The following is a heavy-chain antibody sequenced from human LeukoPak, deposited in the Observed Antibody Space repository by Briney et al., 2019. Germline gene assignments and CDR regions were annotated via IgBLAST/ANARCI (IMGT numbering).Heavy chain of an antibody. J-gene: IGHJ5*02. V-gene: IGHV3-23*01. CDR3: ARDRAANQDWVEFDP. CDR1: GFTFSNYV. Sequence: TGGSLRLSCAASGFTFSNYVMSWVRQAPGKGLEWVGLIRDSGEAFYADFARGRFAISRDESENTLYLQMNSLRVEDTAVYFCARDRAANQDWVEFDPWGQGTPVIVSS. D-gene: IGHD3/OR15-3a*01. CDR2: IRDSGEA.